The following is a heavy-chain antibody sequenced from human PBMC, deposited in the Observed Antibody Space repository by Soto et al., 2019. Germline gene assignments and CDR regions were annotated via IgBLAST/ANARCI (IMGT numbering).Heavy chain of an antibody. V-gene: IGHV3-23*01. CDR3: AKSLTAARPFDY. CDR1: GFTFSSYA. Sequence: VRLSCAASGFTFSSYAMSWVRQAPGKGLEWVSAISGSGGSTYYADSVKGRFTISRDNSKNTLYLQMNSLRAEDTAVYYCAKSLTAARPFDYWGQGTLVTVSS. CDR2: ISGSGGST. J-gene: IGHJ4*02. D-gene: IGHD6-6*01.